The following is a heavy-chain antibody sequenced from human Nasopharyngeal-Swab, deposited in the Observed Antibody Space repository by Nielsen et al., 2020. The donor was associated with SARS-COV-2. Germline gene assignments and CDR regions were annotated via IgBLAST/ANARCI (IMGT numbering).Heavy chain of an antibody. D-gene: IGHD3-3*01. CDR2: IDNNGGAT. V-gene: IGHV3-64D*06. J-gene: IGHJ6*03. Sequence: GESLKISCAASGFTLSSYSMNWVRQAPGKGLEFVSAIDNNGGATYYADSVKGRFTISRDNSKSTLYLQLSSLRGDDTAVYYCVKAWRYIYPSYMDAWGKGTTIIVSS. CDR1: GFTLSSYS. CDR3: VKAWRYIYPSYMDA.